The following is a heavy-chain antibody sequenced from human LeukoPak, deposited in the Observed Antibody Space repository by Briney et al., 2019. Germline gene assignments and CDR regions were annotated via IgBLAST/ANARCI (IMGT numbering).Heavy chain of an antibody. CDR3: ARDSGAARPPGGYYYYYMDV. D-gene: IGHD6-6*01. CDR2: IIPIFGTA. J-gene: IGHJ6*03. CDR1: GGTFSSYA. Sequence: SVKVSCKASGGTFSSYAISWVRQAPGQGLEWMGGIIPIFGTANYAQKFQGRVTITADESTSTAYMELSSLRSEDAAVYYCARDSGAARPPGGYYYYYMDVWGKGTTVTVSS. V-gene: IGHV1-69*01.